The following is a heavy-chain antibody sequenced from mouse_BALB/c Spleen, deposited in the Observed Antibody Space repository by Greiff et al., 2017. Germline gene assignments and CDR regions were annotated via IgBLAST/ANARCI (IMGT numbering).Heavy chain of an antibody. CDR1: GFDFSRYW. J-gene: IGHJ4*01. CDR3: ARLAPYAMDY. CDR2: INPGSSTI. Sequence: EVQLVESGGGLVQPGGSLNLSCAASGFDFSRYWMSWTRQAPGKGQEWIGEINPGSSTINYTPSLKDKFIISRDNAKNTLYLQMSKVRSEDTALYYCARLAPYAMDYWGQGTSVTVSS. V-gene: IGHV4-2*02.